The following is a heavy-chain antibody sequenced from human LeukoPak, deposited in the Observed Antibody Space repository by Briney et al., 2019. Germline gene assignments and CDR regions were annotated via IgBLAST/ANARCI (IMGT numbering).Heavy chain of an antibody. V-gene: IGHV1-2*06. CDR1: GYTFTGYY. CDR3: ARGEAVAPRRRHPNDY. CDR2: INPNSGGT. D-gene: IGHD6-19*01. Sequence: ASVTVSCKASGYTFTGYYMHWVRQAPGQGLEWMGRINPNSGGTNYAQKFQGRVTMTRDTSISTAYMELSRLRSDDTAVYYCARGEAVAPRRRHPNDYWGQGTLVTVSS. J-gene: IGHJ4*02.